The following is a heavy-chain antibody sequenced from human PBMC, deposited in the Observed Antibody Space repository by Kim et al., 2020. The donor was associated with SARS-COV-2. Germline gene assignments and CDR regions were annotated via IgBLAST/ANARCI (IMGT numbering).Heavy chain of an antibody. D-gene: IGHD3-10*01. CDR1: GGSISSSSYY. CDR2: IYYSGST. Sequence: SETLSLTCTVSGGSISSSSYYWGWIRQPPGKGLEWIGSIYYSGSTYYNPSLKSRVTISVDTSKNQFSLKLSSVTAADTAVYYCARQYYYGSGSHPRWFDPWGQGTLVTVSS. J-gene: IGHJ5*02. V-gene: IGHV4-39*01. CDR3: ARQYYYGSGSHPRWFDP.